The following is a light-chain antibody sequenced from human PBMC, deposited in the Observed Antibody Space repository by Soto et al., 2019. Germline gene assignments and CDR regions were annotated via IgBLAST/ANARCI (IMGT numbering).Light chain of an antibody. CDR1: SSDVGAYNY. Sequence: QPVLTQPRSVSGSPGQSVTISCTGTSSDVGAYNYVSWYQQHPGKAPKLMIYDVSKRPSGVPDRFSGSKSGNTASLTISGLQAEDEADYYCCSYAGSYTYVFGIGTKLTVL. V-gene: IGLV2-11*01. CDR3: CSYAGSYTYV. CDR2: DVS. J-gene: IGLJ1*01.